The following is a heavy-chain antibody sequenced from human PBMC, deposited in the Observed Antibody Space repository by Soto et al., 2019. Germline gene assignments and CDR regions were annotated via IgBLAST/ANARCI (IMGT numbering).Heavy chain of an antibody. D-gene: IGHD6-19*01. V-gene: IGHV3-21*01. CDR1: GFTFSSYS. Sequence: GGSLRLSCAASGFTFSSYSMNWVRQAPGKGLEWVSSISSSSSYIYYADSVKGRFTISRDNAKNSLYLQMNSLRAEDTAVYYCERAATIAVAIDYWGQGTLVTVSS. J-gene: IGHJ4*02. CDR2: ISSSSSYI. CDR3: ERAATIAVAIDY.